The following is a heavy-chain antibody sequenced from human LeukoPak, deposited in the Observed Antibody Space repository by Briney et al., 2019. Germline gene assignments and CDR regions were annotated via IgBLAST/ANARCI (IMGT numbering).Heavy chain of an antibody. CDR2: IIPILGIA. CDR3: ARGPYCSSTSCYFDY. Sequence: SSVKVSCKASGGTFSSYTISWVRRAPGQGLEWMGRIIPILGIANYAQKFQGRVRITADKSTSTAYMELSSLRSEDTAVYYCARGPYCSSTSCYFDYWGQGTLVTVSS. V-gene: IGHV1-69*02. J-gene: IGHJ4*02. CDR1: GGTFSSYT. D-gene: IGHD2-2*01.